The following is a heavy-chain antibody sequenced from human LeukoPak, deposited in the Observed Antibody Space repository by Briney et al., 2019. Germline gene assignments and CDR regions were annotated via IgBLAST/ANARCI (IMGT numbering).Heavy chain of an antibody. CDR2: IGSSGSTV. CDR3: ARSGYDYVWGSYSD. D-gene: IGHD3-16*01. CDR1: GFTFSDYY. Sequence: PGGSLRLSCAASGFTFSDYYMSWIRQAPGKGLEWVSYIGSSGSTVYYADSVKGRFTISRDNAKNSLYLQMNSLRAEDTAVYYCARSGYDYVWGSYSDWGQGTLVTVSS. J-gene: IGHJ4*02. V-gene: IGHV3-11*04.